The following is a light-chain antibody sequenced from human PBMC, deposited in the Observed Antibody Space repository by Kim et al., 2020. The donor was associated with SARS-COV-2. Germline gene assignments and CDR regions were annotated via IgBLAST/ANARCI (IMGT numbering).Light chain of an antibody. V-gene: IGLV7-46*01. J-gene: IGLJ3*02. CDR2: DTG. Sequence: PEETVTLTCARSNGAVAPTHYPYGVQKKPGEDHWTLIFDTGGRHSWTPARFSGSLSGDKAVLTLAGAQPEDEGDYYCLLSFSGIRVFGGGTQLTVL. CDR3: LLSFSGIRV. CDR1: NGAVAPTHY.